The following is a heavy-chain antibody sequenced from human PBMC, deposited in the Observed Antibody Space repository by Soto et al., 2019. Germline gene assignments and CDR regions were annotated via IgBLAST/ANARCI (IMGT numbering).Heavy chain of an antibody. D-gene: IGHD3-10*01. Sequence: EVQLVESGGGLVQPGGSLRLSCAASGFSFSSNWMHWVRQAPGKGLVWVARINGDGSTTQYADSVQGRFTISRDNTENTLYLRMNSLRADDTAVYYCASIPMARGPSDYWGQGALVTVSS. CDR3: ASIPMARGPSDY. J-gene: IGHJ4*02. CDR2: INGDGSTT. V-gene: IGHV3-74*02. CDR1: GFSFSSNW.